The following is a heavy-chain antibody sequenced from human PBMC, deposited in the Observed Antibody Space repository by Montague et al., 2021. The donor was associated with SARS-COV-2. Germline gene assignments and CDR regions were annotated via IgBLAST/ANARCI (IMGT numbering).Heavy chain of an antibody. V-gene: IGHV4-59*01. CDR2: MHSTGST. D-gene: IGHD2-15*01. Sequence: SETLSLTCSVSGGSINNYFWGWIRQSPGKGLEWVGYMHSTGSTAYNPPLKSRVITSVDTSKTQISLKLSSVSAADTALYYCARAVVGAKTATIESWGQGTLVTVSS. CDR3: ARAVVGAKTATIES. CDR1: GGSINNYF. J-gene: IGHJ4*02.